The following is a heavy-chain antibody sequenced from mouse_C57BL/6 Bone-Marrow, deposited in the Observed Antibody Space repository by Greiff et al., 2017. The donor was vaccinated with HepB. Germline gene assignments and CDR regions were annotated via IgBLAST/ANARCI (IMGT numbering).Heavy chain of an antibody. CDR1: GYTFTSYW. CDR2: IHPSDSDT. CDR3: EINGSTSTHYFDY. D-gene: IGHD2-10*02. Sequence: VQLQQPGAELVKPGASVKLSCKASGYTFTSYWMHWVKQRPGQGLEWIGRIHPSDSDTNYNQKFKGKATLTVDKSSSTAYMQLSRLTSEDSAVYSCEINGSTSTHYFDYWGQGTTLTVSS. J-gene: IGHJ2*01. V-gene: IGHV1-74*01.